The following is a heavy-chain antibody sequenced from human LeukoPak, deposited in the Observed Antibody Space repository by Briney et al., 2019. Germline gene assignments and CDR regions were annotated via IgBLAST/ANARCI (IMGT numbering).Heavy chain of an antibody. V-gene: IGHV3-11*01. Sequence: PGRSLRLSCAASGFTFSDYYMTWIRQAPGKGLEWVSYISSSGTTEYYADSVKGRFTISRDSAKNSLYLQMNSLRAEDTAVYYCGADSLTGATIYWGQGTLVTVSS. J-gene: IGHJ4*02. D-gene: IGHD3-9*01. CDR3: GADSLTGATIY. CDR1: GFTFSDYY. CDR2: ISSSGTTE.